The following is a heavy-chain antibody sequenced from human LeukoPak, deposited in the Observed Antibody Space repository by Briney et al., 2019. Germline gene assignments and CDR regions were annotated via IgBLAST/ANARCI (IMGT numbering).Heavy chain of an antibody. CDR1: GYTFTSYG. CDR3: AREPTYYYDSSGYYPFDY. V-gene: IGHV1-18*01. Sequence: ASVKVSCKASGYTFTSYGISWVRQAPGQGLEWMGWISAYNGNTNYAQKLQGRVTMTTDTSTSTAYMELRSLRSDDTAVYYCAREPTYYYDSSGYYPFDYWGQGTLVTVSS. J-gene: IGHJ4*02. CDR2: ISAYNGNT. D-gene: IGHD3-22*01.